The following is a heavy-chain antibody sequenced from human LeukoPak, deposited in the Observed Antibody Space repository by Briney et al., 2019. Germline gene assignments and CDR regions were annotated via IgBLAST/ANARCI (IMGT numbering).Heavy chain of an antibody. CDR1: GFTFGSYE. CDR3: SELGITMIGGV. CDR2: IRSSCSTI. D-gene: IGHD3-10*02. V-gene: IGHV3-48*03. Sequence: GGSLILSCPASGFTFGSYEMKWVGQAPGKELLGFSYIRSSCSTIYYADSVKGRFTSSSDNAKNSLYRQMNSMISDDRSVYDYSELGITMIGGVWGKGTTVTISS. J-gene: IGHJ6*04.